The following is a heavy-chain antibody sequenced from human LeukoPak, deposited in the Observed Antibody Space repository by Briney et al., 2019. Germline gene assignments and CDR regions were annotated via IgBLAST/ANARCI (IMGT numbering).Heavy chain of an antibody. CDR1: GFTFSSYG. J-gene: IGHJ6*02. Sequence: GGSLRLSCAASGFTFSSYGMHWVRQAPAKGLEWVAVIWYDGSNKYYADSVKGRFTISRDNSKNTLYLQGNNLRAEDTAVYCCARGRWDTGGLHGMDVWGQGTAVTVSS. CDR2: IWYDGSNK. D-gene: IGHD2-8*02. CDR3: ARGRWDTGGLHGMDV. V-gene: IGHV3-33*01.